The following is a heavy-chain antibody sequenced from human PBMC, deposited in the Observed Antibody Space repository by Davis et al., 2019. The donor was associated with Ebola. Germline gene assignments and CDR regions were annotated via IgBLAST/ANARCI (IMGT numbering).Heavy chain of an antibody. CDR3: ARGPAGDVVVTVPFDH. Sequence: ASVKVSCKASGYTFTSYGISWVRQAPGQGLEWMGWISGYEDNTNYAPRFQGRITLTKDRVTSTVYMELRSLRSDDTALYYCARGPAGDVVVTVPFDHWGQGTLVTVSS. CDR1: GYTFTSYG. J-gene: IGHJ4*02. CDR2: ISGYEDNT. D-gene: IGHD2-21*02. V-gene: IGHV1-18*01.